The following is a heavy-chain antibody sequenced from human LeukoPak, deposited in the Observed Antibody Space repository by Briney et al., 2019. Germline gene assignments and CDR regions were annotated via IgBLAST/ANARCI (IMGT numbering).Heavy chain of an antibody. J-gene: IGHJ4*02. CDR3: AKDWAVLGTMVPN. D-gene: IGHD5-12*01. Sequence: GGSLRLSCAASGFTFSNAWMSWVRQAPGKGLEWVGRIKSKTDGGTTDYAAPVKGRFTISRDDSKNTLYLQMNSLRPEDTAVYYCAKDWAVLGTMVPNWGQGTVVTVSS. CDR2: IKSKTDGGTT. CDR1: GFTFSNAW. V-gene: IGHV3-15*01.